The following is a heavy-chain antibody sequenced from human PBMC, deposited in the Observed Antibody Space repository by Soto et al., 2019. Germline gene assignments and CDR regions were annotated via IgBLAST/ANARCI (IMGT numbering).Heavy chain of an antibody. J-gene: IGHJ4*02. CDR2: IYYTGNT. Sequence: QVQLQESGPGLVKPSQTLSLTCTVSGGSISSGGYYWSWIRQHPGKGLEWIGHIYYTGNTYYNPSLKSHXXIXVXXPRNQFSLKVKSVTAADTAVYYCARVQGSGVPLDFWGQGALVTVSS. D-gene: IGHD3-10*01. CDR3: ARVQGSGVPLDF. V-gene: IGHV4-31*01. CDR1: GGSISSGGYY.